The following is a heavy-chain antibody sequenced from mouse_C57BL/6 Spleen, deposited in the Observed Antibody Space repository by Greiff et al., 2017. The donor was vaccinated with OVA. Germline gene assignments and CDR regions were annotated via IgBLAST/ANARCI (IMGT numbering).Heavy chain of an antibody. CDR3: AKEGYYGSSYDYYAMDY. J-gene: IGHJ4*01. CDR2: IWRGGST. D-gene: IGHD1-1*01. CDR1: GFSLTSYG. V-gene: IGHV2-5*01. Sequence: VKLQESGPGLVQPSQSLSITCTVSGFSLTSYGVHWVRQSPGKGLEWLGVIWRGGSTDYNAAFMSRLSITKDNSKSQVFFKMNSLQADDTAIYYCAKEGYYGSSYDYYAMDYWGQGTSVTVSS.